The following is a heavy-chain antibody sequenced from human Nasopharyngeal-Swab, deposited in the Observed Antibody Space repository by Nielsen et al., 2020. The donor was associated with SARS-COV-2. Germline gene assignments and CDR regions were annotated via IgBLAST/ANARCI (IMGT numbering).Heavy chain of an antibody. J-gene: IGHJ6*02. CDR3: AKDMGNYYGSTRMDV. V-gene: IGHV3-9*01. CDR2: INWNSGSP. D-gene: IGHD3-22*01. CDR1: GFTFDHYA. Sequence: GGSLRLSCTASGFTFDHYAMNWVRQAPGKGLEWVSGINWNSGSPGYAGSVKGRFTISRDNAKNTLYLQMNSLRPEDTALYYCAKDMGNYYGSTRMDVWGQGTTVTVSS.